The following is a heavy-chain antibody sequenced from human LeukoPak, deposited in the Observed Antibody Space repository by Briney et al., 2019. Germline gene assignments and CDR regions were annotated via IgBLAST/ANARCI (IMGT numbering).Heavy chain of an antibody. CDR1: GYTFTSYY. V-gene: IGHV1-46*01. J-gene: IGHJ4*02. CDR2: INPSAGST. Sequence: ASVKVSCKASGYTFTSYYMHWVRQAPGQGFEWVGIINPSAGSTSYSPKFQGRVTITRDTSTSTVYMDLSSLRSEDTAVYFCARAPATYGIDEYWGQGTLVTVSS. D-gene: IGHD1-26*01. CDR3: ARAPATYGIDEY.